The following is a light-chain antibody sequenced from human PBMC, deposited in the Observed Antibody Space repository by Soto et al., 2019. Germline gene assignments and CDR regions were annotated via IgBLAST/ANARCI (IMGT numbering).Light chain of an antibody. CDR2: DVS. CDR3: SSYTRSSTLYVV. CDR1: SSDVGGYNY. J-gene: IGLJ2*01. V-gene: IGLV2-14*01. Sequence: QSALTQPASVSGSPGQSITISCTGTSSDVGGYNYVSWYQQHPGKAPKLMIYDVSNRPSGVSNRFSGCMSGNTASLTISGLQAEDEADYYCSSYTRSSTLYVVFAGGTKLTV.